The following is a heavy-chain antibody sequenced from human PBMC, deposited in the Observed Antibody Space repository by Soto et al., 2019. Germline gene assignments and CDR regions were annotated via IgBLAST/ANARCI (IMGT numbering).Heavy chain of an antibody. J-gene: IGHJ5*02. Sequence: QVKLEQSGAEVKKPGASVKVSCKASGYTFFSYGITWVRQAPGQGLEWMGWVSGYNGHTNYAQKFQGRVTMTRDISTNTAYMELRNLRSDDTAVYYCARLVGPTSSDNWFDPWGQGTLVTDSS. CDR1: GYTFFSYG. D-gene: IGHD1-26*01. V-gene: IGHV1-18*01. CDR2: VSGYNGHT. CDR3: ARLVGPTSSDNWFDP.